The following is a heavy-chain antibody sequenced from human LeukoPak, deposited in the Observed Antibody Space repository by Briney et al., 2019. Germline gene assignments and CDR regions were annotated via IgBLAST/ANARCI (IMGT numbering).Heavy chain of an antibody. CDR3: VRGVSISSSWYNDI. CDR2: ISRGGSTT. D-gene: IGHD6-13*01. CDR1: GFTVSGDY. J-gene: IGHJ3*02. Sequence: PGGSLSLSCAVSGFTVSGDYMNWIRQALGKGLEWVSYISRGGSTTYYADSVKGRFTISRDNAKNSLYLQMNSLRAEDTAVYYCVRGVSISSSWYNDIWGQGTMVTVSS. V-gene: IGHV3-11*01.